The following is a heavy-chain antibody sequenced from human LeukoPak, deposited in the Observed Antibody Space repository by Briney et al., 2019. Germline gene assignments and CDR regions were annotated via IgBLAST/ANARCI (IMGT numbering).Heavy chain of an antibody. V-gene: IGHV4-34*01. Sequence: SETLSLTCAVYGGSFSGSYWSWIRRPPGRGLEWIGEINHSVSTNHNPSLTRRVTIPVDTSKHKLPLKLNSITAEATAGCYCATERYCSSTSCYIGRRRWFDPWGQGTLVTVSS. CDR1: GGSFSGSY. J-gene: IGHJ5*02. D-gene: IGHD2-2*02. CDR3: ATERYCSSTSCYIGRRRWFDP. CDR2: INHSVST.